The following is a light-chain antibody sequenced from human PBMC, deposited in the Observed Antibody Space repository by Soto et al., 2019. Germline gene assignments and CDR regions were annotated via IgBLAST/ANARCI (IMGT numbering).Light chain of an antibody. CDR3: SSYTNINTRACV. Sequence: QSVLTQPASVSGSPGQSITISCTGTSGDIGSYKRVSWYQQHPGKAPKLIIYEVTDWPSGVSNRLSGSKSGNTASLTISGLQAEDEVEYYCSSYTNINTRACVFGTGTKVTV. CDR1: SGDIGSYKR. J-gene: IGLJ1*01. V-gene: IGLV2-14*01. CDR2: EVT.